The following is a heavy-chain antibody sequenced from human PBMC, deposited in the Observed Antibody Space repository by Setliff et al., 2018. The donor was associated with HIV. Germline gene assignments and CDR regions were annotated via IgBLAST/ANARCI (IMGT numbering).Heavy chain of an antibody. J-gene: IGHJ5*02. CDR2: ISPDGTRN. D-gene: IGHD3-3*01. CDR1: GFTFGNFW. Sequence: PAGSLRLSCAASGFTFGNFWMHWVRQAPGKGLEWVASISPDGTRNHCVGSVKGRFTASRDNAKNSLYLQMNSLRAEDTAVYFCARVLLITNAVYGVVSNRFDPWGRGSQVTVSS. V-gene: IGHV3-7*03. CDR3: ARVLLITNAVYGVVSNRFDP.